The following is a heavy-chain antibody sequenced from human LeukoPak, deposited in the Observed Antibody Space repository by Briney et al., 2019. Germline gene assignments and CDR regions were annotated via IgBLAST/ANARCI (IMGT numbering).Heavy chain of an antibody. J-gene: IGHJ5*02. V-gene: IGHV3-7*01. CDR3: ARHPYDSRGYVT. Sequence: GGSLRLSCAASGFIFSDYSLNWVRQAPGKGLEWVANIKGEGSEKYYVDSVKGRFTISRDNAKNSLHLQMNSLRAEDTAVYYCARHPYDSRGYVTWGQGILVTVSS. CDR2: IKGEGSEK. D-gene: IGHD3-22*01. CDR1: GFIFSDYS.